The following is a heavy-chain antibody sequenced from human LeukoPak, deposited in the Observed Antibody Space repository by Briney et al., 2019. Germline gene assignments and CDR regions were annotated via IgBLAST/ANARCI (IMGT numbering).Heavy chain of an antibody. J-gene: IGHJ3*02. V-gene: IGHV1-18*01. CDR1: GNRFIIFA. CDR3: ARGRELVADAFDI. Sequence: GNRFIIFALPWVRQAPGQGIDCMGCISDYYGTTSYAQKFKGRVTMTIDPYTSPVNAELRSLRSDDTAVYYCARGRELVADAFDIWGQGTMVTVSS. CDR2: ISDYYGTT. D-gene: IGHD1-26*01.